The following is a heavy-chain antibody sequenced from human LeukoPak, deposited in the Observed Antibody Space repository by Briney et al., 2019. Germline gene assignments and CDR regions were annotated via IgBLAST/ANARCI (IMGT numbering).Heavy chain of an antibody. CDR1: DDAITIGSHY. V-gene: IGHV4-61*02. CDR3: ARESGELIGYQWIDP. J-gene: IGHJ5*02. Sequence: SETLSLTCTISDDAITIGSHYWSWIRQPAGKGMQWIGRVYDSGSTDYNVSLRSRVAISVDMSKKQFSLRLSSVTAADTAVYYCARESGELIGYQWIDPWGQGILVTVSS. D-gene: IGHD3-10*01. CDR2: VYDSGST.